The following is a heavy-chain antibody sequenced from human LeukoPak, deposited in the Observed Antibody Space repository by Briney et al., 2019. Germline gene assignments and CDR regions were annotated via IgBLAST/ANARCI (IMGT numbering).Heavy chain of an antibody. Sequence: SETLSLTCTVSGGSISSYYWSWIRQPPGKGLEWIGYIYTSGSTNYNPSLKSRVTISVDTSKNQFSLKLSSVTAADTAVYYCARLYPYGSGSYYNSYYYYYMDVWGKGTTVTVSS. J-gene: IGHJ6*03. V-gene: IGHV4-4*09. CDR3: ARLYPYGSGSYYNSYYYYYMDV. CDR1: GGSISSYY. D-gene: IGHD3-10*01. CDR2: IYTSGST.